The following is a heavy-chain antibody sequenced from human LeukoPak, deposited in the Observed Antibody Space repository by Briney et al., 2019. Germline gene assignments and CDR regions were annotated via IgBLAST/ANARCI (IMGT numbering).Heavy chain of an antibody. CDR1: GFTFSDYY. CDR3: ARSEKNYDFWTGEDY. V-gene: IGHV3-11*04. CDR2: ISSSGSTL. J-gene: IGHJ4*02. D-gene: IGHD3-3*01. Sequence: GGSLRLSCAASGFTFSDYYMTWIRQPPGKGLEWLSYISSSGSTLDYADSVKGRFAISRDNAKNSVSLQMNSLRAEDTAVYYCARSEKNYDFWTGEDYWGQGTLVTVSS.